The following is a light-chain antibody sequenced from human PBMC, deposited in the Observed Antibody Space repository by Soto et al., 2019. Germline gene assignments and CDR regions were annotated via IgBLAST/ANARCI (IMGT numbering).Light chain of an antibody. Sequence: AIQLTQSPSSLSASVGDRVTITCRASQGISSALVWYQQKPGKAPKLLIYDASSLESGVPSRFSGSGSGTDFTLTISSLQPEDFATYYCQQFNNYSITFGQGTRLEIK. V-gene: IGKV1D-13*01. CDR2: DAS. CDR1: QGISSA. J-gene: IGKJ5*01. CDR3: QQFNNYSIT.